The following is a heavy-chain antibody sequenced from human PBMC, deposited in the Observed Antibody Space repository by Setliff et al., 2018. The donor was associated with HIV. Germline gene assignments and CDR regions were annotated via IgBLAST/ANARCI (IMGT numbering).Heavy chain of an antibody. D-gene: IGHD3-10*02. J-gene: IGHJ4*02. CDR3: ARVFGVRQAFDN. CDR2: IHPNRGGT. CDR1: GYTFSDYF. Sequence: ASVKVSCKASGYTFSDYFIHWVRQAPGQGLEWMGWIHPNRGGTNYAQKFRGRVTMTRDMSITTAYMELSRLSSDDTAVYYCARVFGVRQAFDNWGQGTLVTVSS. V-gene: IGHV1-2*02.